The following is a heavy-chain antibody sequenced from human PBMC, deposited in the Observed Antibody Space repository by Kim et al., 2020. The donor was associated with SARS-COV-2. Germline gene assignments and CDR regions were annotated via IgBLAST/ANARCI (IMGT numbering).Heavy chain of an antibody. CDR2: IDPSDSYT. V-gene: IGHV5-10-1*01. J-gene: IGHJ4*02. Sequence: GESLKISCKGSGYSFTSYWISWVRQMPGKGLEWMGRIDPSDSYTNYSPSFQGHVTISADKSISTAYLQWSSLKASDTAMYYCARHASVGYSGYDLGYWGQGTLVTVSS. CDR1: GYSFTSYW. CDR3: ARHASVGYSGYDLGY. D-gene: IGHD5-12*01.